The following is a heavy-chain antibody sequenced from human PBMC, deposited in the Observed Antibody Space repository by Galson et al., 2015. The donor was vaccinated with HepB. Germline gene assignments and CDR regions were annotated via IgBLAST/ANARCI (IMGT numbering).Heavy chain of an antibody. CDR1: GDSVSSTSST. J-gene: IGHJ4*02. CDR3: SRGNYGSGGVPY. Sequence: CAISGDSVSSTSSTWVWVRQSPSRGLAWLGRTYYRSKWYNDYAVSVKGRITINPDTSKNQFSLELNSVTAEDTAVYYCSRGNYGSGGVPYWSQGALVTVSS. V-gene: IGHV6-1*01. CDR2: TYYRSKWYN. D-gene: IGHD6-25*01.